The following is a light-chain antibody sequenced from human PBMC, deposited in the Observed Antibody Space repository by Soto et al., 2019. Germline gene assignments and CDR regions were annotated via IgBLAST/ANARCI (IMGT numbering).Light chain of an antibody. Sequence: EIVLTQSTGTLSLSPGDRATLSCRASQSVSSNYLAWYQQKPGQAPRLLIYGASRGAAGIPDRFSGSGSGTDFTLTISRLEPEDFAVYFCQQYGRSPMFTFGQGTKVDIK. CDR1: QSVSSNY. CDR3: QQYGRSPMFT. J-gene: IGKJ2*01. V-gene: IGKV3-20*01. CDR2: GAS.